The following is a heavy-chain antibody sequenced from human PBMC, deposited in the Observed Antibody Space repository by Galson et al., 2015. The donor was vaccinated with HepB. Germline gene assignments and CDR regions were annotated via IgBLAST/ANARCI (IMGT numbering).Heavy chain of an antibody. CDR2: IYPGDSDT. CDR1: GYSFTSYW. D-gene: IGHD6-13*01. Sequence: QSGAEVKKPGESLKISCKGSGYSFTSYWIGWVRQMPGKGLEWMGIIYPGDSDTRYSPSFQGQVTISADKSISTAYLQWSSLKASDTAMYYCARQHEKDVIAAAGGPIKHWGQGTLVTVSS. CDR3: ARQHEKDVIAAAGGPIKH. J-gene: IGHJ1*01. V-gene: IGHV5-51*01.